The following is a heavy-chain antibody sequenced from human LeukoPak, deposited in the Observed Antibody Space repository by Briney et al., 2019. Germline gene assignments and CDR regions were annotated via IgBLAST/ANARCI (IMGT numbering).Heavy chain of an antibody. D-gene: IGHD1-14*01. CDR3: ASADRTHPYYYYYMDV. J-gene: IGHJ6*03. CDR1: GFTFSSYE. Sequence: TGGSLRLSCAASGFTFSSYEMNWVRQAPGKGLEWVSYISSSGSTIYYADSVKGRFTISRDNAKNSLYLQMNSLRAEDTAVYYCASADRTHPYYYYYMDVWGKGTTVTVSS. CDR2: ISSSGSTI. V-gene: IGHV3-48*03.